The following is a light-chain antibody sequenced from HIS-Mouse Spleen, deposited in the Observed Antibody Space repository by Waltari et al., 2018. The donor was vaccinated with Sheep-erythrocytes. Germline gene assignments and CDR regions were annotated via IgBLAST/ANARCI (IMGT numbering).Light chain of an antibody. CDR3: CSYAGSSTPWV. CDR1: SSDVGGYNY. J-gene: IGLJ3*02. Sequence: QSALTQPASVSGSPGQSITISCTGTSSDVGGYNYFSWYQQHPGKAPKLMIYEVSNRPSGVSNRFSGSKSGNTTSLTISGLQAEDEADYYCCSYAGSSTPWVFGGGTKLTVL. V-gene: IGLV2-14*01. CDR2: EVS.